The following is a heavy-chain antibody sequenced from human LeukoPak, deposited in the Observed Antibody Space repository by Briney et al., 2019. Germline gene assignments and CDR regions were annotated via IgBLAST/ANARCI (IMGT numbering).Heavy chain of an antibody. V-gene: IGHV1-2*02. J-gene: IGHJ4*02. Sequence: ASVKVSCKASGYTFTDYYIHWVRQAPGQGLKWMAWMNPNSGGTSYAQKFQGRVTMTRDTSISTGYMELSRLRFDDTAVYYCAINKAAKSLDYWGQGTLVTVSS. CDR3: AINKAAKSLDY. CDR1: GYTFTDYY. CDR2: MNPNSGGT. D-gene: IGHD6-25*01.